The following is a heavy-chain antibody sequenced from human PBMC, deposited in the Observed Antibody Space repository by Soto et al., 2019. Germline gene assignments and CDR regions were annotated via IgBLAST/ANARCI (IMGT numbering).Heavy chain of an antibody. V-gene: IGHV3-23*01. J-gene: IGHJ4*02. CDR1: GFTFRIYA. D-gene: IGHD3-22*01. Sequence: GGSLRLSCAASGFTFRIYAMSWVRQAPGKGLEWVSTISGNGGTSYADFVRGRFTISRDNSKNTLYLQMNSLRAEDTAVYYCAKDAPGSGWLSDYWGQGTLVTVSS. CDR3: AKDAPGSGWLSDY. CDR2: ISGNGGT.